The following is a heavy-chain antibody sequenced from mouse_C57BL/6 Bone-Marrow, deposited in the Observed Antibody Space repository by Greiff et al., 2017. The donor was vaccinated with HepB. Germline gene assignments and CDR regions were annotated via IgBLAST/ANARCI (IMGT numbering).Heavy chain of an antibody. CDR1: GYAFSSSW. D-gene: IGHD4-1*01. J-gene: IGHJ2*01. CDR3: STGTLDY. CDR2: IYPGDGDT. V-gene: IGHV1-82*01. Sequence: VQLQQSGPELVKPGASVKISCEASGYAFSSSWMNWVKQRPGKGLEWIGRIYPGDGDTNYNGKFKGKATLTADKSSSTAYMQLSSLTSEDSAVYFCSTGTLDYWGQGTTLTVSS.